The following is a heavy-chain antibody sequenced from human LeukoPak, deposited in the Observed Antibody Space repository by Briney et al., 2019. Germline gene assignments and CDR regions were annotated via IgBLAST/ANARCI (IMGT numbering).Heavy chain of an antibody. J-gene: IGHJ6*03. V-gene: IGHV4-39*07. D-gene: IGHD5-24*01. CDR2: IYYSGST. CDR1: GGSISSSSYY. Sequence: PSETLSLTCTVSGGSISSSSYYWGWIRQPPGKGLEWIGSIYYSGSTYYNPSLKSRVTISVDTSKNQFSLKLSSVTAADTAVYYCARVEMATIGGVYYYYYMDVWGKGTTVTVSS. CDR3: ARVEMATIGGVYYYYYMDV.